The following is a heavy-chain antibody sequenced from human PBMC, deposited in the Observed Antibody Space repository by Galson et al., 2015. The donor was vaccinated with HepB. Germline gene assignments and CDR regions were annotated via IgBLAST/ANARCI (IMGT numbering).Heavy chain of an antibody. CDR1: GFSFGTSW. Sequence: SLRLSCAASGFSFGTSWMTWFRRAPGKGLEWVANIAPDGSEVVYVHSVKGRFTISRDNARNSLYLQVHRLRAEDTAEYYCARVLTHWYCDLWGRGTLVTVSP. V-gene: IGHV3-7*01. CDR2: IAPDGSEV. D-gene: IGHD4-23*01. J-gene: IGHJ2*01. CDR3: ARVLTHWYCDL.